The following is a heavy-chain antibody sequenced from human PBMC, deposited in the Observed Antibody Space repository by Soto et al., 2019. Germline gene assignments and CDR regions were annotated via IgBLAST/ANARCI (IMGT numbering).Heavy chain of an antibody. CDR3: AKEGLYKTLDY. D-gene: IGHD1-1*01. V-gene: IGHV3-30*18. CDR2: ISYDGNNK. CDR1: GFTFKSYG. Sequence: GGSLRLSCAASGFTFKSYGMHWVRPAPGKGLEGVAVISYDGNNKYYADSVKGRFTISRDIPNNTLYLQLNSLRAEDAAVYYCAKEGLYKTLDYWGQGTLVTVSS. J-gene: IGHJ4*02.